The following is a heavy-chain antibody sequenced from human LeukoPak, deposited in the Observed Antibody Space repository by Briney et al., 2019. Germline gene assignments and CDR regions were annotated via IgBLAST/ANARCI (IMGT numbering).Heavy chain of an antibody. CDR1: GGSISSYY. CDR3: ARVGYSGSYPDGFDY. V-gene: IGHV4-59*01. CDR2: IYYSGST. Sequence: SETLSLTCTVSGGSISSYYWSWIRQPPGKGLEWIGYIYYSGSTNYNPSLKSRVTISVDTSKNQFSLKLSSVTAADTAVYYCARVGYSGSYPDGFDYWGQGTLVTVSS. J-gene: IGHJ4*02. D-gene: IGHD1-26*01.